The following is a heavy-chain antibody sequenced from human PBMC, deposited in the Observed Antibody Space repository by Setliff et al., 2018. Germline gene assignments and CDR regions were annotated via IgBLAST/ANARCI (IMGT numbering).Heavy chain of an antibody. CDR1: GYTFTNYG. CDR3: ARVTIAVAGYFDF. D-gene: IGHD6-19*01. V-gene: IGHV1-18*01. Sequence: GASVKVSCKASGYTFTNYGVTWVRQAPGQGLEWMGWIGAYNGNTYNAHKFQGRVTMTSDTSTRTAYMELRSLRSDDTAVYYCARVTIAVAGYFDFWGQGTQVTAPQ. J-gene: IGHJ4*02. CDR2: IGAYNGNT.